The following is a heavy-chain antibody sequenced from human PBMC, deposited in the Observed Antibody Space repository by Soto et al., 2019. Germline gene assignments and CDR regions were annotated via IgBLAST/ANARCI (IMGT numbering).Heavy chain of an antibody. J-gene: IGHJ6*02. CDR3: ARHLSGYSYGLLNYYYYGMDV. Sequence: GESLKISCKGSGYSFTSYWIGWVRQMPGKGLEWMGIIYPGDSDTRYSPSFQGQVTISADKSISTAYLQWSSLKASDTAMYYCARHLSGYSYGLLNYYYYGMDVWGQGTTVTVS. CDR1: GYSFTSYW. CDR2: IYPGDSDT. V-gene: IGHV5-51*01. D-gene: IGHD5-18*01.